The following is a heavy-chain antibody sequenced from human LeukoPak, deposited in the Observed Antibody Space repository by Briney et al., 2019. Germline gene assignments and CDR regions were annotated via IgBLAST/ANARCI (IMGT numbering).Heavy chain of an antibody. CDR2: INHSGST. V-gene: IGHV4-34*01. J-gene: IGHJ3*02. CDR3: ARPQTQLTYYYGSGSYYSPAAFDI. Sequence: SETLSLTCAVYGGSFSGYYWSWIRQPPGKGLEWIGEINHSGSTNYNPSLKSRVTISVDTSKNQFSLKLSSVTAADTAVYYCARPQTQLTYYYGSGSYYSPAAFDIWGQGTMVTVSS. D-gene: IGHD3-10*01. CDR1: GGSFSGYY.